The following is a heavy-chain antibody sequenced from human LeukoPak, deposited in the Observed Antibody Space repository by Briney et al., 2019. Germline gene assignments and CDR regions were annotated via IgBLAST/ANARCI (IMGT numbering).Heavy chain of an antibody. CDR2: IQNNDNS. J-gene: IGHJ5*02. CDR3: VRLPDYCSVSSCPAWGT. CDR1: GGSITRNGYY. Sequence: KPSETLSLTCSVSGGSITRNGYYWGWIRQPPGKRLEWLGHIQNNDNSYYNPSLKSRISMSVDMSKNQFSLTVRSVTAADTAVYYCVRLPDYCSVSSCPAWGTWGQGTQVTVSS. V-gene: IGHV4-39*01. D-gene: IGHD2-2*01.